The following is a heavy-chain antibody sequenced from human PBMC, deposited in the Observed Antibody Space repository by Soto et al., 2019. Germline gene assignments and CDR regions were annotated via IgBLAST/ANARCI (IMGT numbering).Heavy chain of an antibody. J-gene: IGHJ4*02. D-gene: IGHD3-9*01. CDR1: GYTFTTYY. CDR2: INPNVGST. Sequence: QVQLVQSGAEVKKPGASVKISCRASGYTFTTYYIHWVRQAPGQGLEWMGIINPNVGSTTYTQKFQGRVTMTRDTSTTTIYMELSSLRSEDTAVYYCARSDFDWESQARYYFDYWGQGTLVTVSS. V-gene: IGHV1-46*01. CDR3: ARSDFDWESQARYYFDY.